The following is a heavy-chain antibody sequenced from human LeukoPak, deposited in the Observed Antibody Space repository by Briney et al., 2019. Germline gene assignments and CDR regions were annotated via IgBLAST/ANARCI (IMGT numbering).Heavy chain of an antibody. D-gene: IGHD5-12*01. Sequence: GGSLRLSCAASGFTFSSYAMHWVRQAPGKGLEWVAGMSFDGSQYYIESVKGRFTISRDNSGNTVYLHMTSLRPEDTAIYFCAREGHTSGFCGAFDLWGQGTTVTISS. J-gene: IGHJ3*01. CDR1: GFTFSSYA. V-gene: IGHV3-30*04. CDR3: AREGHTSGFCGAFDL. CDR2: MSFDGSQ.